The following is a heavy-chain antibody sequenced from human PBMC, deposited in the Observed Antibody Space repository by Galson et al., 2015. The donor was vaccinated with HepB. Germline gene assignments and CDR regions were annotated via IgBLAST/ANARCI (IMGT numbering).Heavy chain of an antibody. CDR1: GYTFTSYA. V-gene: IGHV7-4-1*02. CDR2: INTNTGNP. D-gene: IGHD1-1*01. Sequence: SVKVSCKASGYTFTSYAMNWVRQAPGQGLEWMGWINTNTGNPTYAQGFTGRFVFSLDTSVSTAYLQISSLKAEDTAVYYCAKGLVEGNWNDIDSGMDVWGQGTTVTVSS. CDR3: AKGLVEGNWNDIDSGMDV. J-gene: IGHJ6*02.